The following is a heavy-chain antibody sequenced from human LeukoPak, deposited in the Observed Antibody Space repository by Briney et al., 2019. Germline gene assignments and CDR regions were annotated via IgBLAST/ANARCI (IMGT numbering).Heavy chain of an antibody. CDR1: GFTFSDYY. CDR2: ISSSGSTI. D-gene: IGHD3-10*01. J-gene: IGHJ4*02. CDR3: ARESYYGSGSYEDY. Sequence: GGSLRLSCAASGFTFSDYYMSWIRQAPGKGLEWVSFISSSGSTIYYADSVKGRFTMSRDNAKNSLYLQMNSLRAEDTAVYYCARESYYGSGSYEDYWGQGTLVTVSS. V-gene: IGHV3-11*01.